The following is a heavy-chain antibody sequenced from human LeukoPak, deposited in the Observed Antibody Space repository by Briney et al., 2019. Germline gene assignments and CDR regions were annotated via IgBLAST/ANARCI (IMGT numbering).Heavy chain of an antibody. CDR1: GFTFSNYA. J-gene: IGHJ3*02. Sequence: GGSLRLSCAASGFTFSNYAMHWVRQAPGKGLEWMAIISYDGSNKDCADSVKGRFTISRDNSKNTLYLQVNGLRTEDTAEYYCARRMGATPVGNAFDIWGQGTMVTVSS. V-gene: IGHV3-30-3*01. CDR3: ARRMGATPVGNAFDI. CDR2: ISYDGSNK. D-gene: IGHD1-26*01.